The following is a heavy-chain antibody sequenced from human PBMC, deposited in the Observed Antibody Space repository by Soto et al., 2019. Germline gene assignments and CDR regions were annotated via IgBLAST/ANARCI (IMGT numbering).Heavy chain of an antibody. D-gene: IGHD2-15*01. CDR2: ISGSGVNT. Sequence: GGSLRLSCAATGFTFSRYAMSWVRQAPGKGLEWVAAISGSGVNTYYADSVKGRFTISRDQSKNTLYLQMNSLRAEDTAIYSCAKDKGAGGGSCFDSWGQGTLVTVSS. CDR1: GFTFSRYA. J-gene: IGHJ4*02. V-gene: IGHV3-23*01. CDR3: AKDKGAGGGSCFDS.